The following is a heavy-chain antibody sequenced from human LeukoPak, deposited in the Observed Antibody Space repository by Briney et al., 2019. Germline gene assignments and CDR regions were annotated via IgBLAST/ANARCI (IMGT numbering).Heavy chain of an antibody. CDR2: INPSGGST. Sequence: ASVKVSCKASGYTFTSYYMHWVRQAPGQGLEWMGIINPSGGSTSYAQKFQGRVTMTRDTSTSTVYMELSSLRSEDTAVYYCATRGYDFWSGYPDAFDIWGQGTMVTVSS. J-gene: IGHJ3*02. CDR3: ATRGYDFWSGYPDAFDI. D-gene: IGHD3-3*01. CDR1: GYTFTSYY. V-gene: IGHV1-46*01.